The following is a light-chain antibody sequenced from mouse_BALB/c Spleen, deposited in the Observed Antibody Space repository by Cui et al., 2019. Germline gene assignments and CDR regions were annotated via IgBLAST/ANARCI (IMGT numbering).Light chain of an antibody. CDR2: GTS. CDR1: SSVSY. CDR3: QQGSSYPRT. V-gene: IGKV4-55*01. J-gene: IGKJ1*01. Sequence: HIVLTQSHAFMSASPGAKVTMTCSASSSVSYMYWYQQKPGSSPRLLIYGTSNLASGVPVRFSGSGSGTSYSLTISRMEAEDAATYYCQQGSSYPRTFGGGTKLEIK.